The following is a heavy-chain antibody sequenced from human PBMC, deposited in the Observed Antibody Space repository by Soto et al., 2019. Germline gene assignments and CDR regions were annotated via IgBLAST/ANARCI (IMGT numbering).Heavy chain of an antibody. V-gene: IGHV3-9*01. J-gene: IGHJ3*02. CDR2: ISWNSGSI. CDR1: GFTFDDYA. D-gene: IGHD3-22*01. CDR3: AKVHSSPYYYDSSGSPQGDAFDI. Sequence: GGSLRLSCAASGFTFDDYAMHWVRQAPGKGLEWVSGISWNSGSIGYADSVKGRFTISRDNAKNSLYLQMNSLRAEDTALYYCAKVHSSPYYYDSSGSPQGDAFDIWGQGTMVTVSS.